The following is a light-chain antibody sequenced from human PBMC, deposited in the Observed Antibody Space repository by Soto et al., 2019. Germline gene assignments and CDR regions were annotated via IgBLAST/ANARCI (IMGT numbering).Light chain of an antibody. J-gene: IGLJ1*01. CDR2: EVN. V-gene: IGLV2-14*01. CDR3: SSLRSATTL. Sequence: QSVLTQPASVSGSPGQSITISCTGTSSDIGAYNCVSWHQQHPGKAPKLMIYEVNNRPSVVADRISGSKCGNTASLTISGLQAEDEADYYCSSLRSATTLFGTGTKVTVL. CDR1: SSDIGAYNC.